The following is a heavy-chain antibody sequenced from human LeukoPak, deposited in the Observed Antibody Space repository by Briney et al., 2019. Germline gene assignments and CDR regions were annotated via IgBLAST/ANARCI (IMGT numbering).Heavy chain of an antibody. CDR3: ARDFVDTAPQLYYYYMDV. D-gene: IGHD5-18*01. CDR1: GYTFTSYG. J-gene: IGHJ6*03. V-gene: IGHV1-18*01. Sequence: ASVKVSCKASGYTFTSYGISWVRPAPGQGLEWMGWISAYNGNTNYAQKLQGRVTMTTDTSTSTAYMELRSLRSDDTAVYYCARDFVDTAPQLYYYYMDVWGKGTTVTVSS. CDR2: ISAYNGNT.